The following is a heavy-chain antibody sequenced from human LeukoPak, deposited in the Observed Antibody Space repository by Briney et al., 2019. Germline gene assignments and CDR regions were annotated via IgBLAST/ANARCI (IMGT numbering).Heavy chain of an antibody. J-gene: IGHJ4*02. CDR2: IKQDGSEK. CDR1: GSTFSSYW. V-gene: IGHV3-7*01. Sequence: GGSLRLSRAASGSTFSSYWMSWVRQAPGKGLEWVANIKQDGSEKYYVDSVKGRFTISRDNAKNSLYPQMNSLRAEDTAVYYCTTGDYDYVWGSYRYVDYWGQGTLVTVSS. CDR3: TTGDYDYVWGSYRYVDY. D-gene: IGHD3-16*02.